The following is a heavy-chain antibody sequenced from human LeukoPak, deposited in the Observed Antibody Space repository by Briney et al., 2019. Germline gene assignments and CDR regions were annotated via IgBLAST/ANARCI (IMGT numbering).Heavy chain of an antibody. Sequence: GASVKVSCKASGYTFTGYYMHWARQAPGQGFEWMRWINPNSGDTNYAQKFQGRVTMTRDTSISTAHMELSRLRSDDTAVYYCARANPLYCSSTTCLFDYWGQGTLVTVSS. D-gene: IGHD2-2*01. V-gene: IGHV1-2*02. CDR2: INPNSGDT. J-gene: IGHJ4*02. CDR3: ARANPLYCSSTTCLFDY. CDR1: GYTFTGYY.